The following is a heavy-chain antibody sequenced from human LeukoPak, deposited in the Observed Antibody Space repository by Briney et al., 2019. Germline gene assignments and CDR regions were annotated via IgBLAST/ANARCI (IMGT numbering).Heavy chain of an antibody. CDR1: GFTFNNYA. Sequence: GGSLRLSCAASGFTFNNYAMTWVRQAPGKGLEWVAVISYDGSNKYYADSVKGRFTISRDNSKNTLYLQMNSLRAEDTAVYYCAREYSSGWDPPFDYWGQGTLVTVSS. CDR3: AREYSSGWDPPFDY. V-gene: IGHV3-30*04. D-gene: IGHD6-19*01. CDR2: ISYDGSNK. J-gene: IGHJ4*02.